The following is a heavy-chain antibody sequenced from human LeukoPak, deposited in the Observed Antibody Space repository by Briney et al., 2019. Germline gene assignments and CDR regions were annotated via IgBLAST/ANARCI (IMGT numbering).Heavy chain of an antibody. CDR2: ISCSGST. CDR1: GGSISGYY. V-gene: IGHV4-59*08. J-gene: IGHJ4*02. CDR3: ARTIRGYSYGPFDY. D-gene: IGHD5-18*01. Sequence: SETLSLTCAVSGGSISGYYWSWIRQPPRKGLEWIGYISCSGSTNYNSSLKSRVTISVDTSKDQFSLNLNSVTAADTAVYYCARTIRGYSYGPFDYWGQGTLVTVSS.